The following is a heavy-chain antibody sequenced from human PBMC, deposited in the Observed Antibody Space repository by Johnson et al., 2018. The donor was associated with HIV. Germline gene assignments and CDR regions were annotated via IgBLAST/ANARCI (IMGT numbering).Heavy chain of an antibody. V-gene: IGHV3-7*01. CDR1: GFTFSSYW. J-gene: IGHJ3*02. Sequence: EVQLVESGGGVVQPGRSLRLSCAASGFTFSSYWMSWVRQTPGKGLEWVANIKQDGSEKSYVDSVKGRFTISRDNAKNSLYLQMNSLSAEDTAVYYCARENQGYSYRAFDIWGQGTMVTVSS. CDR2: IKQDGSEK. D-gene: IGHD5-18*01. CDR3: ARENQGYSYRAFDI.